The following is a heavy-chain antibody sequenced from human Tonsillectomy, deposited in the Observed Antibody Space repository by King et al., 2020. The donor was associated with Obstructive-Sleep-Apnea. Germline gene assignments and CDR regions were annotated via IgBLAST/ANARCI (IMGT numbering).Heavy chain of an antibody. Sequence: VQLVESGGGLIQPGGSLRLSCAASGFTFSNYAMSWVRQAPGKGLEWGSGISDRGGSTYYADSVKGRFTVSRDNSKNTLFLQMKSLRGEDTAVYYCAKRVATSNSPSFDYWGQGTLVTVSS. CDR1: GFTFSNYA. V-gene: IGHV3-23*04. CDR2: ISDRGGST. D-gene: IGHD5-12*01. CDR3: AKRVATSNSPSFDY. J-gene: IGHJ4*02.